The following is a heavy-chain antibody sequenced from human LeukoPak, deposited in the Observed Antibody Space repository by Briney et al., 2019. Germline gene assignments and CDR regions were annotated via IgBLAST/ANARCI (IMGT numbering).Heavy chain of an antibody. CDR2: ISSSGSTI. CDR3: ARGKKSRIAAATFVVYYYYGMDV. J-gene: IGHJ6*02. V-gene: IGHV3-11*01. CDR1: GFTFSDYY. Sequence: GGSLRLSCAASGFTFSDYYMSWIRQAPGKGLEWVSYISSSGSTIYYADSVKGRFTISRDNAKNSLYLQMNSLRAEATAVYYCARGKKSRIAAATFVVYYYYGMDVWGQGTTVTVSS. D-gene: IGHD6-13*01.